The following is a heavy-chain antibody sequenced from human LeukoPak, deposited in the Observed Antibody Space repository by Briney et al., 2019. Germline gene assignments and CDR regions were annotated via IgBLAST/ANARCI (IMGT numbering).Heavy chain of an antibody. J-gene: IGHJ4*02. CDR1: GFTFSSYS. CDR3: AKERPTWPIDY. Sequence: GGSLRLSCAASGFTFSSYSMSWVRQAPGKGLEWVSSISTSGGNTYYADSVKGRFTISRDNSKNTLFLQMNSLRAEDTAVYYCAKERPTWPIDYWGQGTLVTVSS. D-gene: IGHD5-12*01. V-gene: IGHV3-23*01. CDR2: ISTSGGNT.